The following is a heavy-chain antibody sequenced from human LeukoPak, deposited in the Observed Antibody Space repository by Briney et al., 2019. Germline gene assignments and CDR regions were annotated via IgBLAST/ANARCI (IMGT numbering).Heavy chain of an antibody. CDR1: GYTFTSYG. J-gene: IGHJ4*02. CDR2: ISAYNGNT. V-gene: IGHV1-18*01. CDR3: ARDPRERYFDWGYFDY. D-gene: IGHD3-9*01. Sequence: GASVKVSCKASGYTFTSYGISWMRQAPGQGLEWMGWISAYNGNTNYAQKLQGRVTMTTDTSTSTAYMELRSLRSDDTAVYYCARDPRERYFDWGYFDYWGQGTLVTVSS.